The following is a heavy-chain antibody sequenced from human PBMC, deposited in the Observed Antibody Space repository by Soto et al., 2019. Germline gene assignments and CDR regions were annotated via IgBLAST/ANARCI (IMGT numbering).Heavy chain of an antibody. CDR3: ARALADCSGGSCYSAEYFQH. V-gene: IGHV5-10-1*01. Sequence: PGESLKISCKGSGYSFTSYWISWVRQMPGKGLEWMGRIDPSDSYTNYSPSFQGHVTISADKSISTAYLQWSSLKASDTAMYYCARALADCSGGSCYSAEYFQHWGQGTLVTVSS. CDR2: IDPSDSYT. J-gene: IGHJ1*01. D-gene: IGHD2-15*01. CDR1: GYSFTSYW.